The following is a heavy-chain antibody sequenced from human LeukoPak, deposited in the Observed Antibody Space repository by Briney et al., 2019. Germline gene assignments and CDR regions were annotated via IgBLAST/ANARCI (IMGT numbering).Heavy chain of an antibody. CDR1: GYSFSTYW. Sequence: GGSLKTSCKGPGYSFSTYWIAWVPQIPGKGLELMRIFYPGEANTKYSTSLQGQFTISADNSISTAYRQWSSLQASDTAMYYCARHQTRAVAASIYYWGQGTPVSVSS. J-gene: IGHJ4*02. D-gene: IGHD6-19*01. V-gene: IGHV5-51*01. CDR3: ARHQTRAVAASIYY. CDR2: FYPGEANT.